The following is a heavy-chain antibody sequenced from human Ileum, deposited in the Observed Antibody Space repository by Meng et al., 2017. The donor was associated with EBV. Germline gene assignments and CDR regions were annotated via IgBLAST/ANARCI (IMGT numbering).Heavy chain of an antibody. Sequence: EVLLLDSGGGVVQPGRSRTLSRATSGFTFSIYPMSWVRQGPGKGLEWVSAISGSPDRTYYADSVKGRFTISRDNSKNTLYLQMNSLRAEDTAVYFCAKRDILYFSFEDWGQGALVTVSS. CDR2: ISGSPDRT. CDR1: GFTFSIYP. J-gene: IGHJ4*02. V-gene: IGHV3-23*01. D-gene: IGHD2/OR15-2a*01. CDR3: AKRDILYFSFED.